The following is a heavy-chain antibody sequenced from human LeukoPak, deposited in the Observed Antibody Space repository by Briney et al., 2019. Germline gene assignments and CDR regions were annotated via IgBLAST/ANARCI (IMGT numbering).Heavy chain of an antibody. CDR3: ARDHRSLKSRITIFGVVIPGGYFDY. Sequence: GASVKVSCKASGYTFTSYYMHWVRQAPGQGLEWMGIINPSGGSTSYAQKFQGRVTMTRDTSTSTVYMELSSLRSEDTAVYYCARDHRSLKSRITIFGVVIPGGYFDYWGQGTLVTVSS. CDR2: INPSGGST. D-gene: IGHD3-3*01. CDR1: GYTFTSYY. V-gene: IGHV1-46*01. J-gene: IGHJ4*02.